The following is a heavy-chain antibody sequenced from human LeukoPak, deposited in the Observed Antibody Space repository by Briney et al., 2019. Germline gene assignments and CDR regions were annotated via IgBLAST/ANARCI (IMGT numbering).Heavy chain of an antibody. CDR1: GLTFSDYY. CDR2: ISRSSSHT. V-gene: IGHV3-11*05. Sequence: GGSLRLSCAASGLTFSDYYMSWIRQAPGKGLEWVSYISRSSSHTDYADSVKGRFTISRDNAKNLLYLQMNSLRADDTAVYFCARDGWTFDNRGQGTLVTVSS. J-gene: IGHJ4*02. D-gene: IGHD2-15*01. CDR3: ARDGWTFDN.